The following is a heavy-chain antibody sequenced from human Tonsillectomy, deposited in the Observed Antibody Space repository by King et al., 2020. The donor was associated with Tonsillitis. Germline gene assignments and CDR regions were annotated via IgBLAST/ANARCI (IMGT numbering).Heavy chain of an antibody. Sequence: VQLVEAGGGLVKPGGSLRPSCAAAGFTFSSYSMKWVRQAPGGGREWVSSISSSSGYIYYANSVKGRFTISRDNARNSLYLQMTSLRAEDTAVYYCARDLTGELYWGQGTLVTVSS. J-gene: IGHJ4*02. CDR2: ISSSSGYI. V-gene: IGHV3-21*01. CDR3: ARDLTGELY. D-gene: IGHD2-8*02. CDR1: GFTFSSYS.